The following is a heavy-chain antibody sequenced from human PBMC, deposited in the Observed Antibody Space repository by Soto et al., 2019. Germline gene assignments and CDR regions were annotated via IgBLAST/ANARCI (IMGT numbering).Heavy chain of an antibody. V-gene: IGHV4-59*01. CDR2: ISYSGTT. CDR1: SGSLSSYY. J-gene: IGHJ4*02. CDR3: AREGYNFGPFDY. D-gene: IGHD5-18*01. Sequence: PSETLSLTYTVCSGSLSSYYWTWIRRPPGMGLAWIASISYSGTTNYNCSLQSRVTISIDTSKNQFSLKLNSVTAADTAVYYCAREGYNFGPFDYWGQGALATVSS.